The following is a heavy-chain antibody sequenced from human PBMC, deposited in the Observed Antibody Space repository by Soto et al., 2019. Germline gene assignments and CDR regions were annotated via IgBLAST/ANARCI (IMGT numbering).Heavy chain of an antibody. CDR3: ARDVSSEYASIVDV. CDR1: RLTFSPYW. CDR2: IKEDGRVK. V-gene: IGHV3-7*03. Sequence: EGQLVESGGGLVQAGGALRLTCEGFRLTFSPYWMTWVRQAPGKGLEWVASIKEDGRVKNYADSVKGRFTVSRDNVKSAMFVQMTSVRVDDTAVYFWARDVSSEYASIVDVWGGGARVTVSS. J-gene: IGHJ4*02. D-gene: IGHD2-15*01.